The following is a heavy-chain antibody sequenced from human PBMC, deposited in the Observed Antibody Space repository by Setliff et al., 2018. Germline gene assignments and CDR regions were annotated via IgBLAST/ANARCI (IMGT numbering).Heavy chain of an antibody. CDR2: INHSGST. J-gene: IGHJ6*02. D-gene: IGHD2-2*02. CDR3: ARDRQYCSSPTCYSSYFYYYGMDV. CDR1: GGSISSYY. Sequence: SETLSLTCTVSGGSISSYYWSWIRQPPGKGLEWIGEINHSGSTNYNPSLKSRATISVDTSKNQLSLKLSSVTAADTAVYYCARDRQYCSSPTCYSSYFYYYGMDVWGQGTTVTGLL. V-gene: IGHV4-34*01.